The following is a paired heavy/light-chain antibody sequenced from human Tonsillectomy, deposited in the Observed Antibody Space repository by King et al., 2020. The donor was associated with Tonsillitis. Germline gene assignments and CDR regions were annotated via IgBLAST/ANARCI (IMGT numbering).Heavy chain of an antibody. Sequence: QVQLQQWGAGLLKPSETLSLTCAVYGGSFSYHYWTWIRQPPGKGLEWIGEINHMGSTNYNPSLKSRVIIAVDTSKNQFSLKLSSVTAADTAVYYCARSHNYWSGYYEWWGQGTLVTVSS. D-gene: IGHD3-3*01. CDR3: ARSHNYWSGYYEW. J-gene: IGHJ4*02. CDR1: GGSFSYHY. V-gene: IGHV4-34*02. CDR2: INHMGST.
Light chain of an antibody. CDR2: RNH. V-gene: IGLV1-47*01. CDR3: AAWDDSLSGPHVV. Sequence: QSVLTQPPSASGTPGQRVTISCSGSSSNIGNNYVYWYQQLPGAAPKVLIYRNHQRPSGVPDRFSGSKSGTSASLAIGGLRSEDEADYYCAAWDDSLSGPHVVFGGGTKLTVL. J-gene: IGLJ2*01. CDR1: SSNIGNNY.